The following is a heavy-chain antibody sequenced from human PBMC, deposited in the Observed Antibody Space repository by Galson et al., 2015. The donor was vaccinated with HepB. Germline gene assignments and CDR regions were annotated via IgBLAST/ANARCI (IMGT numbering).Heavy chain of an antibody. Sequence: SLRLSCAASGFTFSSYSMNWVRQAPGKGLEWVSSISSSSSYIYYADSVKGRFTISRDNAKNSLYLQMNSLRAEDTAVYYCARKTTAQNWFDPWGQGTLVTVSS. J-gene: IGHJ5*02. D-gene: IGHD4-11*01. CDR1: GFTFSSYS. V-gene: IGHV3-21*01. CDR2: ISSSSSYI. CDR3: ARKTTAQNWFDP.